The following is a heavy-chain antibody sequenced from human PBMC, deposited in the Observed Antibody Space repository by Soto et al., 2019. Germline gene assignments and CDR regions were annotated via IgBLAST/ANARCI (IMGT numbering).Heavy chain of an antibody. J-gene: IGHJ3*02. CDR1: GFSLSTSGVG. CDR2: IYWDDDK. Sequence: SGPTLVKPTQTLTLTCTFSGFSLSTSGVGVGWIRQPPGKALEWLALIYWDDDKRYSPSLKSRLTITKDTSKNQVVLTMTNMDPVDTATYCCAHRRRTGDTVHAFDIWGQGTMVTVSS. V-gene: IGHV2-5*02. D-gene: IGHD5-18*01. CDR3: AHRRRTGDTVHAFDI.